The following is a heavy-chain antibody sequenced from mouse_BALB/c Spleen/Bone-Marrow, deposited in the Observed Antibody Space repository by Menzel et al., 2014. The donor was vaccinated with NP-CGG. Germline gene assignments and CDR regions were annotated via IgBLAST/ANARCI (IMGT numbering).Heavy chain of an antibody. CDR3: ARDWYFDV. CDR1: GYTFTSYR. CDR2: INPSTGYT. Sequence: QVQLKESGAELAKPGSSVKTSCKAPGYTFTSYRIHWVKQRPGQGLEWIGYINPSTGYTAYNQKLKDKATLTADKSSSTAYMQLSSVTSEDSAVYYCARDWYFDVWGAGTTVTVTS. V-gene: IGHV1-4*01. J-gene: IGHJ1*01.